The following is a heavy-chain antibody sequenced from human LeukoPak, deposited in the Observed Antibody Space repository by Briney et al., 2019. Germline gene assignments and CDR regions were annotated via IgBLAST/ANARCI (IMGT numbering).Heavy chain of an antibody. J-gene: IGHJ4*02. CDR3: AREGVVVPAAMGD. CDR1: GYTFTGYY. D-gene: IGHD2-2*01. CDR2: INPNSGGT. V-gene: IGHV1-2*02. Sequence: GASVKVSCKASGYTFTGYYMHWVRQAPGQGLEWMGWINPNSGGTNYAQKFQGRVTMTRDTSISTAYMELSRLRSDDTAVYYCAREGVVVPAAMGDWGQGTLVTVSS.